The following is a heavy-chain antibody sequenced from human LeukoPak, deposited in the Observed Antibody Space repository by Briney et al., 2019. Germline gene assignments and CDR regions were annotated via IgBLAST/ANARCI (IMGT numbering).Heavy chain of an antibody. V-gene: IGHV1-3*01. J-gene: IGHJ5*02. CDR2: INADDGNT. D-gene: IGHD2-2*01. CDR3: ARGIVVKPSANWFDP. CDR1: GFTFSSYW. Sequence: GGSLRLSCAASGFTFSSYWMSWVRQAPGRGLEWMGLINADDGNTRYSQRFQGRVTITRDTSANTAYMELSSLRFEDTAVYYCARGIVVKPSANWFDPWGQGTPVTVSS.